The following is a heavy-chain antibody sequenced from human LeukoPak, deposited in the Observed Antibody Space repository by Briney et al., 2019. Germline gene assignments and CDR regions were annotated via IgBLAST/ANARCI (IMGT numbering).Heavy chain of an antibody. CDR2: IRYDGSSK. Sequence: GGSLRLSWAASGFTFSSYGMHWVRQAPGKGLEWVAFIRYDGSSKYYADSVKGRFTISRDNSKNTLYLQMNSLRAEDTAVYYCAKSYYDFWSGYYYFDYWGQGTLVTVSS. D-gene: IGHD3-3*01. V-gene: IGHV3-30*02. J-gene: IGHJ4*02. CDR1: GFTFSSYG. CDR3: AKSYYDFWSGYYYFDY.